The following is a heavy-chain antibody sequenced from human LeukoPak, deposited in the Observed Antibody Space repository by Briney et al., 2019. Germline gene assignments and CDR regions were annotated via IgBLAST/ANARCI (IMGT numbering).Heavy chain of an antibody. D-gene: IGHD3-22*01. Sequence: LPGGSLRLSCVASGFTFTTYWMSWVRQPPGKGLQWVGYIRSKAYGATTEYAASVKGRFTISRDDSKSIAYLQMNSLKTEDTAVYYCTREYYYHSSGFDYWGQGTLVTVSS. CDR2: IRSKAYGATT. CDR3: TREYYYHSSGFDY. CDR1: GFTFTTYW. J-gene: IGHJ4*02. V-gene: IGHV3-49*04.